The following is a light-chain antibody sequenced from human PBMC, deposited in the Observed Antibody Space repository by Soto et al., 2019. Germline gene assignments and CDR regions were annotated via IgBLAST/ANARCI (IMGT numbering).Light chain of an antibody. CDR2: GAS. J-gene: IGKJ2*01. Sequence: EIVLTQSPGTLSLSPGERATLSCRASQRVSSSYLAWYQQTPGQAPRLLIYGASSRATGIPDRFSGSGSGTDFTLTISRLEPEDFAVYYCQQYGSSPSTFGQGTKLEI. CDR3: QQYGSSPST. V-gene: IGKV3-20*01. CDR1: QRVSSSY.